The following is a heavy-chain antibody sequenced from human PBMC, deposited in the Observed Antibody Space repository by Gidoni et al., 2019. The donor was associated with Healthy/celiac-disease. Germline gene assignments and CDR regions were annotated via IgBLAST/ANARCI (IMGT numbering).Heavy chain of an antibody. D-gene: IGHD3-16*01. Sequence: QLQLQESGPGLVKPSETRSLTCTVSGGSISISSYYWGWFRQPPGKGLEWIWSIYYSVSTYYNPSLKSRVTISVDTSKNQFSLKLSSVTAADTAVYYCARGITITFGGAHPFDYWGQGTLVTVSS. CDR3: ARGITITFGGAHPFDY. CDR1: GGSISISSYY. V-gene: IGHV4-39*01. J-gene: IGHJ4*02. CDR2: IYYSVST.